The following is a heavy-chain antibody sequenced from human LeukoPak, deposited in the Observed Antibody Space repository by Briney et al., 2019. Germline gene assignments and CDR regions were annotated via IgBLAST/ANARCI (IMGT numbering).Heavy chain of an antibody. CDR3: ARGRGWLRSSYYFDY. J-gene: IGHJ4*02. CDR2: IYYSGST. Sequence: SETLSLTCTVSGGSISSDDYYWSWIRQPPGKGLEWIGYIYYSGSTYYNPSLKSRVTISVDTSKNQFSLKLSSVTAADTAVYYCARGRGWLRSSYYFDYWGQGTLVTASS. V-gene: IGHV4-30-4*01. CDR1: GGSISSDDYY. D-gene: IGHD5-12*01.